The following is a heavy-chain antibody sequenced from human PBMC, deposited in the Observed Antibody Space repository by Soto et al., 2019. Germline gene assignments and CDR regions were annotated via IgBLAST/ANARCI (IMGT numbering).Heavy chain of an antibody. D-gene: IGHD4-17*01. CDR1: GYTFTSYG. Sequence: QVQLVQSGGEVKQPGASVKVSCKTSGYTFTSYGISWVRQVPGQGLEWMGWISGYNGDTKYVQKFQGRVTLTTDTSTNTAYMEVRSLSSDDTAVYYCARDWVGDLAYWGQGTLVTVSS. J-gene: IGHJ4*02. CDR3: ARDWVGDLAY. V-gene: IGHV1-18*01. CDR2: ISGYNGDT.